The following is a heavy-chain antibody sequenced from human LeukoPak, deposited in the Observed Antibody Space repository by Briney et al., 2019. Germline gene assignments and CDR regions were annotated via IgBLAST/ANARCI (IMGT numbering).Heavy chain of an antibody. V-gene: IGHV3-30-3*01. CDR3: ARDLTLGDAFDI. CDR1: GFTFSSYA. Sequence: PGGSLRLCCAASGFTFSSYAMHWVRQAPGKGLEWVAVISYDGSNKYYADSVKGRFTISRDNSKNTLYLQMNSLRAEDTAVYYCARDLTLGDAFDIWGQGTMVTVSS. J-gene: IGHJ3*02. D-gene: IGHD3-10*01. CDR2: ISYDGSNK.